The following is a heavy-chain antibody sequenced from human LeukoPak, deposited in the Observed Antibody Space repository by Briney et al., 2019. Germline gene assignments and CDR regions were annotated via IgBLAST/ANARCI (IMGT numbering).Heavy chain of an antibody. J-gene: IGHJ4*02. CDR1: GFTFSTYG. V-gene: IGHV3-23*01. D-gene: IGHD3-10*01. Sequence: GGSLRLSCAASGFTFSTYGMSWVRQAPGKGLEWVSAISGSSDATFYADSVKGRFTVSRDNSKNTLYLQMNSLRAEDTAVYFCAKDMVRGYYFDCWGQGTLITVSS. CDR2: ISGSSDAT. CDR3: AKDMVRGYYFDC.